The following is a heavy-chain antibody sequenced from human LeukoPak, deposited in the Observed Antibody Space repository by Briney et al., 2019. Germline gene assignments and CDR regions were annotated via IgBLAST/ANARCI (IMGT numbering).Heavy chain of an antibody. V-gene: IGHV5-51*01. J-gene: IGHJ4*02. CDR3: ARRDYYDSSGYVDY. Sequence: GESLKISCKGSGYNFTNYWIGWVRQMPGKGLEWMGIIYPGDSDTRYSPSFQGQVTISADKSISTAYLQWSSLKASDTAMYYCARRDYYDSSGYVDYWGQGTLVTVSS. CDR1: GYNFTNYW. D-gene: IGHD3-22*01. CDR2: IYPGDSDT.